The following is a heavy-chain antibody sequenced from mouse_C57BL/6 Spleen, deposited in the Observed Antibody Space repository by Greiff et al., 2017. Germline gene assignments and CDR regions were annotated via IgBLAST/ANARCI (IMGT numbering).Heavy chain of an antibody. Sequence: QVQLQQPGAELVKPGASVQLSCKASGYTFPSYWMQWVKQRPGQGLEWIGEIDPSDSYTNYNQKFKGKATLTVDTSSSTAYMQLSSLTSEDSAVYYCARWREKTLDYWGQGTTLTVSS. CDR1: GYTFPSYW. J-gene: IGHJ2*01. V-gene: IGHV1-50*01. CDR2: IDPSDSYT. CDR3: ARWREKTLDY.